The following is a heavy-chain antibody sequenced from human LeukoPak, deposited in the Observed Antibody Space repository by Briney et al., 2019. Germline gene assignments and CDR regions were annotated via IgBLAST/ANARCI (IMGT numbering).Heavy chain of an antibody. J-gene: IGHJ5*02. CDR1: GYTFTSYG. CDR3: ARDGTRAYNWFDP. CDR2: ISAYNGNT. D-gene: IGHD1-26*01. V-gene: IGHV1-18*01. Sequence: ASVKVSCKASGYTFTSYGISWVRQAPGQGLEWMGWISAYNGNTNQAQKFQGRVTMTTDTSTSTAYMELRSLRSDDTAVCYCARDGTRAYNWFDPWGQGTLVTVSS.